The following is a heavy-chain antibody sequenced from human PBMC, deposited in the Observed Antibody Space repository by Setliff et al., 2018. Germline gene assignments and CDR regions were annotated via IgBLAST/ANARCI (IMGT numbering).Heavy chain of an antibody. CDR1: GGSINSGVYY. J-gene: IGHJ4*02. V-gene: IGHV4-39*01. Sequence: SETLSLTCTVSGGSINSGVYYWGWIRQPPGKGLEWIGRIYYRGDTYYNASLKGRLTISVDTAQNQFSLRLTSVTAADTAVYYCARTGTHRYFDYWGQGALVTVSS. CDR3: ARTGTHRYFDY. CDR2: IYYRGDT. D-gene: IGHD1-1*01.